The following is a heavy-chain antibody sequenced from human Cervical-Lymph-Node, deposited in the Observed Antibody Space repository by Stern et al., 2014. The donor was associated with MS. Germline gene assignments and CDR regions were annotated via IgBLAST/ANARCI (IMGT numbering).Heavy chain of an antibody. D-gene: IGHD2-8*02. CDR1: GDSISSYTHY. J-gene: IGHJ4*02. CDR3: AKHACTGAACPFDL. V-gene: IGHV4-39*01. CDR2: VYYSGAT. Sequence: VQLEESGPGLVKPSETLSLTCAVSGDSISSYTHYWAWIRQPPGKGLEWIGSVYYSGATYYNPSLKSPVTISVHTSKTHFSLGLNSVTAADTAVYYCAKHACTGAACPFDLWGQGTLVTVSS.